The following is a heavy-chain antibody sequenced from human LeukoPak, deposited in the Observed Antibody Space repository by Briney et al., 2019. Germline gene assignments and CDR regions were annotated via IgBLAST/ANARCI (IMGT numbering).Heavy chain of an antibody. CDR3: ARKAARGYWFDP. CDR1: GYTFTSYY. D-gene: IGHD6-6*01. V-gene: IGHV1-46*01. J-gene: IGHJ5*02. CDR2: INPSGGST. Sequence: GASVKVSCKASGYTFTSYYMRWVRQAPGQGLEWMGIINPSGGSTSYAQKFQGRVTMTRDTSTSTVYMELSSLRSEDTAVYYCARKAARGYWFDPWGQGTLVTVSS.